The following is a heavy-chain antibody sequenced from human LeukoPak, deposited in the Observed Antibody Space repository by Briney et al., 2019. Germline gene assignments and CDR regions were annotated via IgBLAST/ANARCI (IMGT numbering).Heavy chain of an antibody. V-gene: IGHV3-21*01. D-gene: IGHD3-9*01. Sequence: GGSLRLSCVASGFTFNNYSMNWVRQAPGKGLEWVSSISSSSSYIYYADSVKGRFTISRDNAKNSLYLQMNSLRAEDTAVYYCASAPLSPYYDILTGYYGYWGQGTLVTVSS. J-gene: IGHJ4*02. CDR3: ASAPLSPYYDILTGYYGY. CDR1: GFTFNNYS. CDR2: ISSSSSYI.